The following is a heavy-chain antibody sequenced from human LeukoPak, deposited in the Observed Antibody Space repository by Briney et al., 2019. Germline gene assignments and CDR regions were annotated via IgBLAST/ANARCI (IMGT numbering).Heavy chain of an antibody. D-gene: IGHD2-21*02. CDR2: ISRSGATI. CDR3: SRDRGGGDIYFDY. J-gene: IGHJ4*02. Sequence: PGGSLRLSCAASGFTFSSYGMNWVRQAPGKGPEWISYISRSGATIYYADSLKGRFTISRDNAKNSLYLQMSSLGAEDTAIYYCSRDRGGGDIYFDYWGQGTLVTVSS. CDR1: GFTFSSYG. V-gene: IGHV3-48*03.